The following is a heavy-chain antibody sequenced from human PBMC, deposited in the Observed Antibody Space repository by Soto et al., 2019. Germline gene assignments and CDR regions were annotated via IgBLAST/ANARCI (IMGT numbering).Heavy chain of an antibody. V-gene: IGHV1-58*01. Sequence: AASVQVSCKASGFTFPSSAVQWVRQARGQRREWIGKIVVGSGNTNYAQKFQERVTITRDMSISTAYMALSSLGSEDTAFYYCSAFDPGPMGFDPWGQGTLVTVSS. CDR1: GFTFPSSA. CDR3: SAFDPGPMGFDP. CDR2: IVVGSGNT. J-gene: IGHJ5*02. D-gene: IGHD3-9*01.